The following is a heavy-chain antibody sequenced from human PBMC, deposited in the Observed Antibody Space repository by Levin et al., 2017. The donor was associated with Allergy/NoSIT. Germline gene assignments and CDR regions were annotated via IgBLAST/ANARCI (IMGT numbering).Heavy chain of an antibody. CDR3: AREEGIDYGDYR. CDR1: GFTFSSYE. V-gene: IGHV3-48*03. D-gene: IGHD4-17*01. J-gene: IGHJ4*02. CDR2: ISSSGSTI. Sequence: GGSLRLSCAASGFTFSSYEMNWVRQAPGKGLEWVSYISSSGSTIYYADSVKGRFTISRDNAKNSLYLQMNSLRAEDTAVYYCAREEGIDYGDYRWGQGTLVTVSS.